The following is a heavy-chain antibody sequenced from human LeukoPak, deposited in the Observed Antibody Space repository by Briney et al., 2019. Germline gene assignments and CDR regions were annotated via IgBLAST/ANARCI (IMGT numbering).Heavy chain of an antibody. Sequence: GESLMISCQCSGYIFTSYWISRVRQMPGKGLEWMGRIDSSDSYTNYSPSFQGHVTISADKSISTAYLQWSSLKASDTAMYYCARPGFDCSSTSCYYYWGQGTLVTVSS. CDR1: GYIFTSYW. J-gene: IGHJ4*02. CDR2: IDSSDSYT. D-gene: IGHD2-2*01. CDR3: ARPGFDCSSTSCYYY. V-gene: IGHV5-10-1*01.